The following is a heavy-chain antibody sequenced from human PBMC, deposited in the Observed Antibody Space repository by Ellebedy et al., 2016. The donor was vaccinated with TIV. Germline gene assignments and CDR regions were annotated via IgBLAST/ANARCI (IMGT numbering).Heavy chain of an antibody. Sequence: GESLKISCAASGFTFSNFWMHWVRQVPGKGLVWVSRISDDGSSTSYADSVKGRFTISRDNAKNTLYLQMNSLRAEDTAVYYCGGGGTYAVYWGQGTLVTVSS. CDR2: ISDDGSST. CDR3: GGGGTYAVY. J-gene: IGHJ4*02. D-gene: IGHD1-26*01. CDR1: GFTFSNFW. V-gene: IGHV3-74*01.